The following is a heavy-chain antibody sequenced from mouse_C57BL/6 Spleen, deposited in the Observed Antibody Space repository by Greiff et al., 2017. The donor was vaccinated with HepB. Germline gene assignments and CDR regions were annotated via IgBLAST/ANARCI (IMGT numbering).Heavy chain of an antibody. V-gene: IGHV5-17*01. CDR2: ISSGSSTI. CDR3: ARSWYYSKDYYYAMDY. J-gene: IGHJ4*01. Sequence: EVMLVESGGGLVKPGGSLKLSCAASGFTFSDYGMHWVRQAPEKGLEWVAYISSGSSTIYYADTVKGRFTISRDNAKNTLFLQMTSLRSEDTAMYYCARSWYYSKDYYYAMDYWGQGTSVTVSS. CDR1: GFTFSDYG. D-gene: IGHD2-5*01.